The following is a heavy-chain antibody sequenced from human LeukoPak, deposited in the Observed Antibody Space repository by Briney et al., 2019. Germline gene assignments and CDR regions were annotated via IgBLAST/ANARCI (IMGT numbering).Heavy chain of an antibody. CDR3: ARAYGDYCFDY. Sequence: ASVKVSCKASGYTFTSFKMHWVRQAPGQGLEWMGWINPNSGGTKYAQKFQGRVTMTRDTSISTAYMELSSLRSDDTAVYYCARAYGDYCFDYWGQGTLVTVLS. CDR1: GYTFTSFK. J-gene: IGHJ4*02. D-gene: IGHD4-17*01. CDR2: INPNSGGT. V-gene: IGHV1-2*02.